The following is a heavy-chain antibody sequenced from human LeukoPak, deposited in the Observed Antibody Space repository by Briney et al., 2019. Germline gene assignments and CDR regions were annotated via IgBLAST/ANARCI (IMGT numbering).Heavy chain of an antibody. CDR3: AKDIQGSY. V-gene: IGHV3-23*01. CDR1: GFSFNSAA. J-gene: IGHJ4*02. D-gene: IGHD2-21*01. CDR2: VSSSGANT. Sequence: QPGGSLRLSCAASGFSFNSAAMTWVRQAPGKGLEWVSPVSSSGANTYYADSVKGRFTISRDNSKNTVYLQMNSLRAEDTAIYYCAKDIQGSYWGQGTLVTVSS.